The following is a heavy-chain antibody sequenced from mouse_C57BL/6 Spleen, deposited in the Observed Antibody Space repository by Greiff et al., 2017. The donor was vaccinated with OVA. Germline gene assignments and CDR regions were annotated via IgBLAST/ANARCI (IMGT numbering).Heavy chain of an antibody. V-gene: IGHV5-9*01. CDR1: GFTFSSYT. CDR3: ARLYYDYDERVFGD. D-gene: IGHD2-4*01. CDR2: ISGGGGNT. J-gene: IGHJ2*01. Sequence: DVMLVESGGGLVKPGGSLKLSCAASGFTFSSYTMSWVRQTPEKRLEWVATISGGGGNTYYPDSVKGRFTISRDNAKNTLYLQMSSLRSEDTALYYCARLYYDYDERVFGDWGQGTTLTVAS.